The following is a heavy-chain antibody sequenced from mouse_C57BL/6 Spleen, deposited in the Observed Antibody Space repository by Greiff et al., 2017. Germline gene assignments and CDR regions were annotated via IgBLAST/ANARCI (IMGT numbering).Heavy chain of an antibody. J-gene: IGHJ1*03. CDR2: IYPSDSET. V-gene: IGHV1-61*01. Sequence: QVQLQQSGAELVRPGSSVKLSCKASGYTFTSYWMDWVKQRPGQGLEWIGNIYPSDSETHYNQKFKDKATLTVDKSSSTAYMQLSSLTSEDSAVYYCARRVTTVVATFYWYFDVWGTGTTVTVSS. CDR3: ARRVTTVVATFYWYFDV. CDR1: GYTFTSYW. D-gene: IGHD1-1*01.